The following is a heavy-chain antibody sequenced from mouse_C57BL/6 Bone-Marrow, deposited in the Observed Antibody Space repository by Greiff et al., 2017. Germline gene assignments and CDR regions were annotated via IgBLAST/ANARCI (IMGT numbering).Heavy chain of an antibody. CDR3: ARGDLFYYFDY. V-gene: IGHV1-69*01. D-gene: IGHD2-3*01. J-gene: IGHJ2*01. CDR2: IDPSDSYT. CDR1: GYTFTSYW. Sequence: VQLQQPGAELVMPGASVKLSCKASGYTFTSYWMHWVKQRPGQGLEWIGEIDPSDSYTHSNQKFKGKSTLTVDKSSSTAYMQLSSLTSEDSAVYYCARGDLFYYFDYWGQGTTLTVSS.